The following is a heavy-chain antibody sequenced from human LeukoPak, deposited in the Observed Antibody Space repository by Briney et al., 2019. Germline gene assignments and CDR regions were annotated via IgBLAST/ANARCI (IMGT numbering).Heavy chain of an antibody. J-gene: IGHJ4*02. D-gene: IGHD5-24*01. CDR2: MYYSGST. V-gene: IGHV4-39*01. CDR3: ARHGRMGTINPSY. CDR1: GVSGKSVGYG. Sequence: SGTLTLTWSMSGVSGKSVGYGGGRIIQPTGKGLEWIGSMYYSGSTYYIPSLKSRATISVDTSKNQFALKLSSVTAADTAVYYCARHGRMGTINPSYWGQGTLVTVSS.